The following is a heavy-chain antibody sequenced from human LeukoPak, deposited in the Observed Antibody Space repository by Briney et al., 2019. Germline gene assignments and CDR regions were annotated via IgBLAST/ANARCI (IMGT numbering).Heavy chain of an antibody. Sequence: SQTLSLXCTVSGGSISSGDYYWSWIRQPPEKGREWIGYIYYSGSTYYNPSLKSRVTISVDTSKNQFSLKLSSVTAADTAVYYCARVVPAADFDYWGQGTLVTVSS. V-gene: IGHV4-30-4*08. CDR2: IYYSGST. J-gene: IGHJ4*02. CDR1: GGSISSGDYY. CDR3: ARVVPAADFDY. D-gene: IGHD2-2*01.